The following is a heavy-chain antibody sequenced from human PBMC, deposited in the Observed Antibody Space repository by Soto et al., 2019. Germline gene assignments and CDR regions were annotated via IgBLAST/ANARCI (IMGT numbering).Heavy chain of an antibody. J-gene: IGHJ5*02. V-gene: IGHV3-23*01. CDR3: AKDELRFLVNWFDP. D-gene: IGHD3-3*01. CDR1: GFTFSSYA. Sequence: GGSLRLSCAASGFTFSSYAMSWVRQAPGKGLEWVSAISGSGGSTYYADSVKGRFTISRDNSKNTLYLQMNSLRAEDTAVYYCAKDELRFLVNWFDPWGQGTLVTSPQ. CDR2: ISGSGGST.